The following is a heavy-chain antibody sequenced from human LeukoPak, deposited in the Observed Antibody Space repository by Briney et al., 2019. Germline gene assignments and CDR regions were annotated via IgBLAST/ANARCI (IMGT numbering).Heavy chain of an antibody. CDR1: GFTFSSHY. D-gene: IGHD4-11*01. CDR3: AKLQVRTTVTAGGDY. V-gene: IGHV3-30*18. J-gene: IGHJ4*02. CDR2: ISYDGSNK. Sequence: GGSLRLSCAGSGFTFSSHYMSWVRQAPGKGLEWVAVISYDGSNKYYADSVKGRFTISRDNSMNTLYLQMNSLRAEDTAVYYCAKLQVRTTVTAGGDYWGQGTLVTVSS.